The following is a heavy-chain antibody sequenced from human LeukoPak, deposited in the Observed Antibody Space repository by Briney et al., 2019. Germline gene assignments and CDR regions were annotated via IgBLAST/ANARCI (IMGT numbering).Heavy chain of an antibody. CDR1: GFTFSSYT. CDR2: ISSSSSYI. V-gene: IGHV3-21*06. Sequence: PGGSLRLSCTASGFTFSSYTLNWVRQAPGKGLEWVSSISSSSSYIYYADSVKGRFTISRDNAENSLYLQMNSLRAEDTAVYYCARGGIITSYAFEIWGQGAVVTVSS. CDR3: ARGGIITSYAFEI. D-gene: IGHD1-26*01. J-gene: IGHJ3*02.